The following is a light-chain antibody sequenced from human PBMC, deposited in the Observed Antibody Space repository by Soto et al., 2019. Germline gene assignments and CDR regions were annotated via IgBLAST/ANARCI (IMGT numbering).Light chain of an antibody. CDR2: DAS. Sequence: EIVLTQSPATLSLSPGERATLSCRASQSVTNSLAWYQQKPGQAPRLLVYDASNRATGIPTRFSGSGSGTDFTLTISSLEPEDSAVYYCQQRSDSYTFGQGTTLEIK. J-gene: IGKJ2*01. V-gene: IGKV3-11*01. CDR3: QQRSDSYT. CDR1: QSVTNS.